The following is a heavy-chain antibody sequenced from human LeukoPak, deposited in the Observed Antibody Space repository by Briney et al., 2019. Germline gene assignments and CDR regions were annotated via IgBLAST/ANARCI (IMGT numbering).Heavy chain of an antibody. CDR2: IYYSGST. CDR1: GGSISSYY. V-gene: IGHV4-59*01. J-gene: IGHJ4*02. D-gene: IGHD3-9*01. Sequence: PETLSLTCTVSGGSISSYYWSWIRQPPGKGLEWIGYIYYSGSTNYNPSLKSRVTISVDTSKNQFSLKLSSVTAADTAVYYCARVVRYFDWLLFDYWGQGTLVTVSS. CDR3: ARVVRYFDWLLFDY.